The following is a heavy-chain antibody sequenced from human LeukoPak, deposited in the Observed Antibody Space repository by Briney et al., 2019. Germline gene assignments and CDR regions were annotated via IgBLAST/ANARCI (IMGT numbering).Heavy chain of an antibody. D-gene: IGHD2-2*01. CDR2: LSGSGRTT. CDR3: AKNRGIGSADWFDP. J-gene: IGHJ5*02. Sequence: PGGSLRLSCSASGFLFSNYAMSWVRQAPGKGLEWISALSGSGRTTYYADSVKGRFTISRDNSGNTLYLQMNSLTAEDTALYYCAKNRGIGSADWFDPWGQGTLVTVSS. V-gene: IGHV3-23*01. CDR1: GFLFSNYA.